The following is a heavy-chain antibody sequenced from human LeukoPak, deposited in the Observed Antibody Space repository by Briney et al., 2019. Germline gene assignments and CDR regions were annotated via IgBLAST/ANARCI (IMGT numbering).Heavy chain of an antibody. Sequence: PGGSLRLSCAASGFAFSTYVMNWVRQAPGKGLEWVSYITSNSNTIYYADSVKGRFTVSRDNAKNSLYLQMDSLRAEDAAVYYCASLIPYYCDSTTSSPGDYWGQVTLVTVAS. CDR2: ITSNSNTI. D-gene: IGHD2/OR15-2a*01. CDR1: GFAFSTYV. J-gene: IGHJ4*02. CDR3: ASLIPYYCDSTTSSPGDY. V-gene: IGHV3-48*01.